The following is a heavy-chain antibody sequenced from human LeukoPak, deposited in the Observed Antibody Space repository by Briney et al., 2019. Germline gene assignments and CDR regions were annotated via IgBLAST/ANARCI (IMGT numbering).Heavy chain of an antibody. CDR1: GGSFSGYY. V-gene: IGHV4-34*01. D-gene: IGHD4-17*01. J-gene: IGHJ5*02. CDR3: ARGFETMDYGDYPLDP. CDR2: INHSGST. Sequence: SETLSLTCAVYGGSFSGYYWSWIRQPPGKGLEWIGEINHSGSTNYNPSLKSRVTISVDTSKNQFSLKLSSVTAADTAVYYCARGFETMDYGDYPLDPWGQGTLVTVSS.